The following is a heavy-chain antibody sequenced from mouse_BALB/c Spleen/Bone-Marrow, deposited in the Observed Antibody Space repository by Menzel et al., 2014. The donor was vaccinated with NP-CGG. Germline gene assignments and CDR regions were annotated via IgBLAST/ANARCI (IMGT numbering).Heavy chain of an antibody. CDR1: GYSLTSFG. V-gene: IGHV2-9*02. CDR3: ARAGSGSFDF. CDR2: IWAGGST. Sequence: HVMLEESGPGLVAPSQTLSITCTVSGYSLTSFGVHWVRQPPGKGLEWLGDIWAGGSTNYNSALMSRLSISKDNSQSQVFLKMNSLQTGDSAIYYCARAGSGSFDFWGQGTTLIVSS. J-gene: IGHJ2*01. D-gene: IGHD3-1*01.